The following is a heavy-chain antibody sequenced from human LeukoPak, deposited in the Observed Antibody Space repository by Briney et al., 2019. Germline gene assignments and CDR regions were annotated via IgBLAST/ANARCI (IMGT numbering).Heavy chain of an antibody. V-gene: IGHV3-23*01. J-gene: IGHJ6*02. Sequence: GGSLRLSCAASGFTFSSYAMSWVRQAPGKGLEWVSAISGSGGSTYYADSVKGRFTISRDNSKNTLYLQMNSLRAEDTAVYYCARDRVSLYYYYGMDVWGQGTTVTVSS. CDR2: ISGSGGST. CDR3: ARDRVSLYYYYGMDV. CDR1: GFTFSSYA.